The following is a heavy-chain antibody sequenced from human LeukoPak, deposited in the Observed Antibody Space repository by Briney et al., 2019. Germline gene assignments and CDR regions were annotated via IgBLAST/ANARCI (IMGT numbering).Heavy chain of an antibody. D-gene: IGHD6-13*01. CDR3: AREGSSTFDY. V-gene: IGHV6-1*01. Sequence: SQTLSLTCAISGDSVSTDSAAWSWIRQSPSRGLEWLGRTYYRSKWFHDYEASVKSRLAINPDTSKNQFSLRLNSVTPEDSALYYCAREGSSTFDYWGQGTLVIVSS. CDR2: TYYRSKWFH. J-gene: IGHJ4*02. CDR1: GDSVSTDSAA.